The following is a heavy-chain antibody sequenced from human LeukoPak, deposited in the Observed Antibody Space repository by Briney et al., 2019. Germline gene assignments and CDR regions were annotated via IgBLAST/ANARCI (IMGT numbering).Heavy chain of an antibody. J-gene: IGHJ3*02. CDR2: MNPNSGNT. V-gene: IGHV1-8*02. CDR3: ARSQAGYSSSWYGGDAFDI. CDR1: GYTFTSYG. Sequence: EASVKVSCKASGYTFTSYGISWVRQATGQGLEWMGWMNPNSGNTGYAQKFQGRVTMTRNTSISTAYMELSSLRSEDTAVYYCARSQAGYSSSWYGGDAFDIWGQGTMVTVSS. D-gene: IGHD6-13*01.